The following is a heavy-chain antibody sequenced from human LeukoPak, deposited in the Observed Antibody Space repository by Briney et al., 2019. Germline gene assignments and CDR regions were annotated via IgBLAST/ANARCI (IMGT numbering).Heavy chain of an antibody. V-gene: IGHV4-30-4*08. CDR2: IYYSGST. CDR3: ARIQGYSSSWYLGFDY. D-gene: IGHD6-13*01. J-gene: IGHJ4*02. CDR1: GGSFSGYY. Sequence: SETLSLTCAVYGGSFSGYYWSWIRQPPGKGLEWIGYIYYSGSTYYNPSLKSRVTISVDTSKNQFSLKLSSVTAADTAVYYCARIQGYSSSWYLGFDYWGQGTLVTVSS.